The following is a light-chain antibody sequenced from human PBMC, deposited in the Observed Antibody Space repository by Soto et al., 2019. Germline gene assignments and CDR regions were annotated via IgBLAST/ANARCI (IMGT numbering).Light chain of an antibody. J-gene: IGLJ3*02. CDR1: SSNIGAEYD. CDR3: QSYDSSLSGWV. V-gene: IGLV1-40*01. Sequence: QSVLTQPPSVSGAPGQRVAISCTGSSSNIGAEYDVHWYQQLPGTAPKRLIYGDNNRPSGVPDRFSGSKSDTSASLAITALQAEDEADYYCQSYDSSLSGWVFGGGTQLTVL. CDR2: GDN.